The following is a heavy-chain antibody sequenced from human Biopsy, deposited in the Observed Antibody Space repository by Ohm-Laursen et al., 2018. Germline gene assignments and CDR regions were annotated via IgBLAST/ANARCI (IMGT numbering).Heavy chain of an antibody. D-gene: IGHD4-23*01. CDR3: ARESNEYGGLYFPH. Sequence: PSGTLSLTCTVSGGSFTGHYWSWIRKPPGQGLEWIGHISHTGYTSYKSSLKSRVTISLDTSRKHFSLRLTSMAAADTAVYYCARESNEYGGLYFPHWGQGTLVTVSS. V-gene: IGHV4-59*11. CDR2: ISHTGYT. CDR1: GGSFTGHY. J-gene: IGHJ4*01.